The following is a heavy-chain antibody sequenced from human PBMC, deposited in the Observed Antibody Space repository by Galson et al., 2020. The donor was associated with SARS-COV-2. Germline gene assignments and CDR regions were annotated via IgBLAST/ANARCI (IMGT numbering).Heavy chain of an antibody. CDR2: IGADGRT. V-gene: IGHV3-13*04. CDR3: ARVDDSGGMSAFDV. Sequence: GGSLRLSCAASGFTFSSHDMHWVRQLTGKGLEWVSGIGADGRTYYPDSLKGRFTISRDNARNSLHLQMNSLTAGDTAVYYCARVDDSGGMSAFDVGGRGTMVTVSS. J-gene: IGHJ3*01. D-gene: IGHD3-22*01. CDR1: GFTFSSHD.